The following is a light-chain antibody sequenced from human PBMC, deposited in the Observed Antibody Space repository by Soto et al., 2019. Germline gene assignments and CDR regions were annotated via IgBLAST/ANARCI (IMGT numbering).Light chain of an antibody. CDR1: SSDVGGYNY. CDR2: DVY. J-gene: IGLJ2*01. CDR3: SSYTTRSTVV. Sequence: QSVLTQPASVSGSPGQSITISCTGTSSDVGGYNYVFWFQQHPGKAPNLMIYDVYRRPSGVSYRFSGSKSGNTASLTISGLQAEDEADYYCSSYTTRSTVVFGGGTKLTVL. V-gene: IGLV2-14*01.